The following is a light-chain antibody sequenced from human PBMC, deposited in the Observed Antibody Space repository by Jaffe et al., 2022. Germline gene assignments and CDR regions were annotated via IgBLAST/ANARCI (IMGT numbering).Light chain of an antibody. CDR2: EVT. J-gene: IGLJ3*02. V-gene: IGLV2-8*01. Sequence: QSGLTQPPSASGSPGQSVTISCTGTSSDVGGYNYVSWYQQHPGKAPKLMIYEVTKRPSGVPDRFSGSKSGNTASLTVSGLQAEDEADYYCSSRGVSGNVMFGGGTKLTVL. CDR1: SSDVGGYNY. CDR3: SSRGVSGNVM.